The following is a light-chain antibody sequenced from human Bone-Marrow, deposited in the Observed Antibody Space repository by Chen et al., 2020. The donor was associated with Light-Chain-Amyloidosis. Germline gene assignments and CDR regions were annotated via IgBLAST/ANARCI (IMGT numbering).Light chain of an antibody. CDR1: SSNIGAGFS. J-gene: IGLJ2*01. V-gene: IGLV1-40*01. CDR3: QSYDNSLSGPVV. CDR2: GNT. Sequence: VLTQPHPVSVAPGQRVTIPCTGSSSNIGAGFSVHWYQQLSGTVPKLLIYGNTNRPSGVPDRFSGSKSGTSASLVITGLQAEDEADYYCQSYDNSLSGPVVFGGGTKLTVL.